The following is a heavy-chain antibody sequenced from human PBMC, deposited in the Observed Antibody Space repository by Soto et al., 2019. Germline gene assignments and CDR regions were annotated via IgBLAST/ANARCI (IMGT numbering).Heavy chain of an antibody. V-gene: IGHV3-66*01. CDR3: AAAQDNPYGPLGH. Sequence: PGGSLRLSCAVSGFTVSNNYMSWVRQAPGKGLEWVSVIYSGGATHYADSVKGRFTISRDNSRNTLYLQMNSLRAQDTAVYYCAAAQDNPYGPLGHWGQGTLVTVSS. CDR1: GFTVSNNY. CDR2: IYSGGAT. J-gene: IGHJ5*02. D-gene: IGHD4-17*01.